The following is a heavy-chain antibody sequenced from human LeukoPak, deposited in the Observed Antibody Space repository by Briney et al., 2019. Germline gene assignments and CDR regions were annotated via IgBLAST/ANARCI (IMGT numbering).Heavy chain of an antibody. CDR1: GGSISSSSYY. V-gene: IGHV4-39*07. D-gene: IGHD1-7*01. CDR2: FSSGGSA. J-gene: IGHJ4*02. Sequence: SETLSLTCIVPGGSISSSSYYWAWLRQSPGKGLEWIGTFSSGGSAYYNPSLTSRVSISKDPSDNQFSLRLYSVTAADTAVYYCARKQTGTMYDVWGQGTQVTVSS. CDR3: ARKQTGTMYDV.